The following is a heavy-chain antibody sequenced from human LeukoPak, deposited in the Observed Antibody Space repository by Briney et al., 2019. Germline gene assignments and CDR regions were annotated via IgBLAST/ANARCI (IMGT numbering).Heavy chain of an antibody. CDR2: ISAYSGNT. CDR3: ARDLTSANAFDF. Sequence: GASVKVSCKASGYTFTNYGISWVRQAPGQGLEWMGWISAYSGNTNYAQNLQGRVTMTTDTSTSTAYMELRSLRSDDTAVYYCARDLTSANAFDFWGQGTMVTVSS. CDR1: GYTFTNYG. J-gene: IGHJ3*01. V-gene: IGHV1-18*01. D-gene: IGHD2-15*01.